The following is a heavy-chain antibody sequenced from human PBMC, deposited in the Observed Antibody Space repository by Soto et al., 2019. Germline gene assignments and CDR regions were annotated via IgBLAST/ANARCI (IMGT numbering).Heavy chain of an antibody. V-gene: IGHV3-53*01. CDR1: GFTVSSKY. J-gene: IGHJ4*02. Sequence: DVQLVQSGGGLIQPGGSLRLSCAASGFTVSSKYMSWVRLAPGKGLGWVSVIYAGGGTYYADSVKGRFTISRDNSKNTVSLQMNSLRAEDTAVYYCVRDPWDYWGQGTLVTVSS. CDR2: IYAGGGT. CDR3: VRDPWDY.